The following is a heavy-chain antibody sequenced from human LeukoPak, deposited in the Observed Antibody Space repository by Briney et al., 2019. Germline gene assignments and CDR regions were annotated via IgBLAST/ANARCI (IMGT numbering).Heavy chain of an antibody. D-gene: IGHD3-3*01. CDR1: GGSISSHY. CDR3: ARVASDYDFWSVNYYYCMDV. J-gene: IGHJ6*03. V-gene: IGHV4-59*11. Sequence: PSETLSLTCTVSGGSISSHYWSWIRQPPGKGLEWIEYIYYSGSTNYNPSLKSRVTISVDTSKNQFSLKLSSVTAADTAVYYCARVASDYDFWSVNYYYCMDVWGKGTTVTVSS. CDR2: IYYSGST.